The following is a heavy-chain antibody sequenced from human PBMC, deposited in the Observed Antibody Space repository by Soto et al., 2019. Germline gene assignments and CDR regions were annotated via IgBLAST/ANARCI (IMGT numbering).Heavy chain of an antibody. J-gene: IGHJ3*02. D-gene: IGHD2-15*01. CDR3: ARDWVVTAAFDI. Sequence: ASVKISCKASGDTFTSYGISWVRQAPGQGLEWMGWISAYNGNTNYAQKLQGRVTMTTDTSTSTAYMELRSLRSDDTAVYYCARDWVVTAAFDIWGQGTMVTVSS. V-gene: IGHV1-18*04. CDR1: GDTFTSYG. CDR2: ISAYNGNT.